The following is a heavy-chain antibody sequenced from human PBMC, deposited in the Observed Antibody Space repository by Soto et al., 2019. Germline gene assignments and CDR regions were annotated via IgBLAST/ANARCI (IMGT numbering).Heavy chain of an antibody. CDR1: AGSIRSSNW. J-gene: IGHJ4*02. CDR2: IYHSGST. D-gene: IGHD1-1*01. Sequence: QVQLQESGPGLVKPSGTLSLTCAVSAGSIRSSNWWSWVRQPPGKGLQWIGEIYHSGSTNYIPSLKSRVTISVDKSRNPFSPKLSSVTAADPAVYYCARRWGEGTVDYWGQGTLVTVSS. V-gene: IGHV4-4*02. CDR3: ARRWGEGTVDY.